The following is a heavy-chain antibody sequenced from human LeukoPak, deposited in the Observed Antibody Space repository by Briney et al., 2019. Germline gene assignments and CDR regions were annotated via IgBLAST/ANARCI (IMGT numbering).Heavy chain of an antibody. CDR1: GDSISTYY. Sequence: SETLSLTCTVSGDSISTYYWSWIRQAPGKGLEWIGYIYYSGSTNYNPSLKSRVTISVETSKNQFSLNLSSVTAADTAVYYCARRAGTGGRDYFDYWGQGTLVTVPS. CDR3: ARRAGTGGRDYFDY. D-gene: IGHD3/OR15-3a*01. J-gene: IGHJ4*02. CDR2: IYYSGST. V-gene: IGHV4-59*08.